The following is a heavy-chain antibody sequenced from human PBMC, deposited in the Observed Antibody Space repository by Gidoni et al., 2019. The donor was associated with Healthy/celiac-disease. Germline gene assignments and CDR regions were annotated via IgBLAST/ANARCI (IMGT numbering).Heavy chain of an antibody. CDR2: IRYDGSNK. V-gene: IGHV3-30*02. J-gene: IGHJ6*03. D-gene: IGHD3-10*01. CDR3: AKDYNTAAGLLWFGDFSDYYYYYMDV. Sequence: QVQLVESGGGVVQPGGSLRLSCAASGFTFSSYGMHWVRQAPGKGLEWVAFIRYDGSNKYYADSVKGRFTISRDNSKNTLYLQMNSLRAEDTAVYYCAKDYNTAAGLLWFGDFSDYYYYYMDVWGKGTTVTVSS. CDR1: GFTFSSYG.